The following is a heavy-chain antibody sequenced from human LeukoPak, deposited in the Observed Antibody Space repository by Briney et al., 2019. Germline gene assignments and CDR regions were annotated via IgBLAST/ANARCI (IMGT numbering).Heavy chain of an antibody. Sequence: SETLSLTCTVSGGSISSYYWSWIRQPPGKGLEWIGRIFASGSTKYNPSLKSRVTMSVETFKKQFSLKLSSVTAADTAVYYCAREGSAFDIWGQGTMVTVSS. CDR3: AREGSAFDI. V-gene: IGHV4-4*07. CDR1: GGSISSYY. CDR2: IFASGST. J-gene: IGHJ3*02.